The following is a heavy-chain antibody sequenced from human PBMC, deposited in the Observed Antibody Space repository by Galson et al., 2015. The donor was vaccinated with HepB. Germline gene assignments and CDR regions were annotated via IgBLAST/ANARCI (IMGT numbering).Heavy chain of an antibody. Sequence: SLRLSCAASGFTFDDYAMHWVRQAPGKGLEWVSGISWNSGSIGYADSVKGRFTISRDNAKNSLYLQMNSLRAEDTALYYCAKGYYYDSSGFQWPDYWGQGTLVTVSS. V-gene: IGHV3-9*01. J-gene: IGHJ4*02. D-gene: IGHD3-22*01. CDR3: AKGYYYDSSGFQWPDY. CDR2: ISWNSGSI. CDR1: GFTFDDYA.